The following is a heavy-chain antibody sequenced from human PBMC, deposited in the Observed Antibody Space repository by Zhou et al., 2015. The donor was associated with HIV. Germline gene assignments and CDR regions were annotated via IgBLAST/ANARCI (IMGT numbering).Heavy chain of an antibody. CDR2: IIPIFGTA. CDR1: GGTFSSYA. Sequence: QVQLVQSGAEVKKPGSSVKVSCKASGGTFSSYAISWVRQAPGQGLEWMGGIIPIFGTANYAQKFQGRVTITADESTSTAYMELSSLRSEDTAVYYCAGGDRGIAVVNYYGMDVWGPRGPRSPVSS. J-gene: IGHJ6*01. CDR3: AGGDRGIAVVNYYGMDV. D-gene: IGHD6-19*01. V-gene: IGHV1-69*01.